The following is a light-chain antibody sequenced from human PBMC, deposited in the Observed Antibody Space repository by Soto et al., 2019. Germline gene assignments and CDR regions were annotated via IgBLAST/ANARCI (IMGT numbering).Light chain of an antibody. Sequence: QAVVTQEPSLTVSPGGTVTLTCGSSTGAVTSGHYPYWFQQKPGQAPRTLIYDTSNKHSWTPARFSGSLLGGKAALTLSGAQPEDEAEYYCLLSYSARHVVFGGGTKVTVI. CDR1: TGAVTSGHY. J-gene: IGLJ2*01. CDR3: LLSYSARHVV. CDR2: DTS. V-gene: IGLV7-46*01.